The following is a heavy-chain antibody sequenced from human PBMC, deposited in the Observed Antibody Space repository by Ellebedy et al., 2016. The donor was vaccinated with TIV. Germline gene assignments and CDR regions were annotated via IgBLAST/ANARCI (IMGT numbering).Heavy chain of an antibody. J-gene: IGHJ4*02. D-gene: IGHD3-10*01. Sequence: AASVKVSCKASGGTFSNYAVSWVRQAPGHGLEGMGGIIPIFGTANYAQKFQGRVTITADESMRTAYMELSSLRSEDTAVYYCAREKGELFPYFYDSWGQGTLVTVSS. CDR3: AREKGELFPYFYDS. V-gene: IGHV1-69*13. CDR2: IIPIFGTA. CDR1: GGTFSNYA.